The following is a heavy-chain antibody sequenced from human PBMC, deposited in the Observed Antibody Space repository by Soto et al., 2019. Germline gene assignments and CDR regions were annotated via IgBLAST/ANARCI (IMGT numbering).Heavy chain of an antibody. V-gene: IGHV3-23*01. D-gene: IGHD2-15*01. CDR1: RFTFSSYA. J-gene: IGHJ6*03. CDR3: AKDRCSGGSCYYYYMDV. CDR2: ISGSGGST. Sequence: PGGSLRISCAASRFTFSSYAMSWVRQAPGKGLEWVSAISGSGGSTYYADSVKGRFTISRDNSKNTLYLQMNSLRAEDTAVYYCAKDRCSGGSCYYYYMDVWGKGTTVTVSS.